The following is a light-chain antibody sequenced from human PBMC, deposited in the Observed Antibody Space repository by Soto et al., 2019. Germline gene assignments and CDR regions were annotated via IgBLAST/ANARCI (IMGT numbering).Light chain of an antibody. CDR3: QQSYDTLWT. CDR1: QRISSY. J-gene: IGKJ1*01. CDR2: AAS. V-gene: IGKV1-39*01. Sequence: DIQMTQSPSSLSASVGDRVTITCRASQRISSYLNWYQQKPGTAPNLLIYAASSLQSGVPSRFSGSGSGTDFTLTTSSLQPEDFATYYCQQSYDTLWTFGQGTKVEIK.